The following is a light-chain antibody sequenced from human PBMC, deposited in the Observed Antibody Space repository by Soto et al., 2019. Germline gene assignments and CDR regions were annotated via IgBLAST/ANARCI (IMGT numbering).Light chain of an antibody. CDR3: QHYNSYLIT. J-gene: IGKJ5*01. CDR2: KAS. CDR1: QSISSY. V-gene: IGKV1-5*03. Sequence: DIQITQSPSSLSASVGDRVTITCRASQSISSYLNWYQQKPGKAPKLLIYKASSLESGVPSRFSGSGSGTKFTLTISSLQPDDFATYYCQHYNSYLITFGQGTRREIK.